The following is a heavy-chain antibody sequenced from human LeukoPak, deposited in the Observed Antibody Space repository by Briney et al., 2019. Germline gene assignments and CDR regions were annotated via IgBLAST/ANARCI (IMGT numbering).Heavy chain of an antibody. D-gene: IGHD3-16*01. CDR1: GLTFNDAW. Sequence: GGSLRLSCAVSGLTFNDAWMNWIRQAPGKGLEWVGRIESRAGGGSIYYATPVKGRFIISRGDSRNVLYVQMNSLKIEDTAVYYCTTDRKVGAIPYDYWGQGALVTVSS. V-gene: IGHV3-15*07. CDR3: TTDRKVGAIPYDY. J-gene: IGHJ4*02. CDR2: IESRAGGGSI.